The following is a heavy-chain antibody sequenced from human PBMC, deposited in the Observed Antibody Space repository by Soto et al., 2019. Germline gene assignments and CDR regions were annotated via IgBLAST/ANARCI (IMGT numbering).Heavy chain of an antibody. J-gene: IGHJ4*02. CDR3: ARRYSSSFDY. Sequence: VRHATGQGLEWRGWMNPNSGNTGYAQKFQGRVTMTRNTSISTAYMELSSLRSEDTAVYYCARRYSSSFDYWGQGTLVTVSS. V-gene: IGHV1-8*01. D-gene: IGHD6-13*01. CDR2: MNPNSGNT.